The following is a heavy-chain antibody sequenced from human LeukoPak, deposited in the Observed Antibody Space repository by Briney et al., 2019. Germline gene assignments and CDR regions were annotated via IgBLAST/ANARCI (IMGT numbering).Heavy chain of an antibody. CDR3: ATARAEIMALDY. J-gene: IGHJ4*02. V-gene: IGHV1-24*01. Sequence: ASVKVSCKVSGYTLTELSMHWVRQAPGKGLEWMGGFDPEDGETISAQKFQGRVTMTEDTSTDTAYMELSSLRSEDTAVYYCATARAEIMALDYWGQGTLVTVSS. CDR1: GYTLTELS. D-gene: IGHD2-8*01. CDR2: FDPEDGET.